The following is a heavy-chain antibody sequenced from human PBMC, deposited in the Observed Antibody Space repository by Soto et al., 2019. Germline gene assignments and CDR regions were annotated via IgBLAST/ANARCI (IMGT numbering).Heavy chain of an antibody. Sequence: SVKVSCKASGDTFSSYAISWVRQAPGQGLEWMGGIIPIFGTANYAQKFQGRVTITADESTSTAYMELSSLRSEDTAVYYCARAHSYGSDFDYWGQGTLVTVSS. D-gene: IGHD5-18*01. V-gene: IGHV1-69*13. CDR1: GDTFSSYA. CDR2: IIPIFGTA. CDR3: ARAHSYGSDFDY. J-gene: IGHJ4*02.